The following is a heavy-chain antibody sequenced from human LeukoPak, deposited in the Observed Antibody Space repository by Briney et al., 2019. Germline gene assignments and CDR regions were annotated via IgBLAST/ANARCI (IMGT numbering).Heavy chain of an antibody. CDR1: GGSISSYY. CDR2: IYYSGTT. D-gene: IGHD6-13*01. J-gene: IGHJ5*02. V-gene: IGHV4-59*06. Sequence: TSGTLSLTCTVSGGSISSYYWSWIRQRPGKGLEWVGFIYYSGTTYYNPSLKSRVFISLNTSQNQVSLQLSSVTAADTAVYYCARATGGAAAADFDPWGQGTLVTVSS. CDR3: ARATGGAAAADFDP.